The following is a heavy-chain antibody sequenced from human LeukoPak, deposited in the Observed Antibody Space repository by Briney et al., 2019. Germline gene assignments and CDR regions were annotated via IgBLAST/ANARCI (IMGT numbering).Heavy chain of an antibody. Sequence: GASVKVSCKASGYTLTAYYIYWVRQAPGQGLEWMGRINPNSGGTDYAQNFQGRVTMTRDTSISTAYMELSRLRSDDTAVYYCARFNHSRRPRSAAFDIWGQGTMVTVSP. J-gene: IGHJ3*02. CDR1: GYTLTAYY. D-gene: IGHD1-14*01. V-gene: IGHV1-2*06. CDR2: INPNSGGT. CDR3: ARFNHSRRPRSAAFDI.